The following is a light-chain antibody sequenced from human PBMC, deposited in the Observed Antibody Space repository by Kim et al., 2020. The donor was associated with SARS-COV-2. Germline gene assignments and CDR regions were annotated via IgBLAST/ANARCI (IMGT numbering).Light chain of an antibody. CDR3: QQRNNWPPAVT. J-gene: IGKJ4*01. Sequence: PGQGPPLPCRASQSISIHLAWYQHKPGQAPRLLIYDASNRATGIPDRFSGSGSGTDFTLTIGSLEPEDFAVYYCQQRNNWPPAVTFGGGTKVDIK. V-gene: IGKV3-11*01. CDR2: DAS. CDR1: QSISIH.